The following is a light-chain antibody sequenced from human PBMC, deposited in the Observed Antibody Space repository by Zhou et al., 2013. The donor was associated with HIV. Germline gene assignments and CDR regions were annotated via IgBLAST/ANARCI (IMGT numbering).Light chain of an antibody. CDR3: QQANSFPLT. J-gene: IGKJ4*01. Sequence: DIQMTQSPSSLSASVGDRVTITCRASQSISSYLNWYQQKPGKAPKLLIYAASSLQSGVPSRFSGSESGTDFTLTISSLQPEDFATYYCQQANSFPLTFGGGTRV. CDR2: AAS. V-gene: IGKV1-39*01. CDR1: QSISSY.